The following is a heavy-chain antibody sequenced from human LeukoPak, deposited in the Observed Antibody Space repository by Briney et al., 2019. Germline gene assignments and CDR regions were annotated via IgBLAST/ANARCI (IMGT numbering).Heavy chain of an antibody. Sequence: ASVKVSCKASGGTFSSYAISWVRQAPGQGLEWMGGIIPIFGTANYAQKFQGRVTITADESTSTAYMELSSLRSEDTAVYYCARPGSNYEVGDYMDVWGKGTTVTVSS. CDR2: IIPIFGTA. D-gene: IGHD4-11*01. CDR1: GGTFSSYA. J-gene: IGHJ6*03. V-gene: IGHV1-69*01. CDR3: ARPGSNYEVGDYMDV.